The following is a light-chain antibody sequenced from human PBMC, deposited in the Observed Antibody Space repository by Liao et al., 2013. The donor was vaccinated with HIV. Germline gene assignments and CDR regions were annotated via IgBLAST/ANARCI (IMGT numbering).Light chain of an antibody. CDR3: QAWDSNSLYV. CDR2: YDT. Sequence: SYELTQPPSVSVAPGKTARITCGGDNIGDKGVHWYQQKPGQAPTLVIYYDTNRPSGIPERFSGSNPGITATLTISRTQAVDEADYFCQAWDSNSLYVFGTGTKVTVL. J-gene: IGLJ1*01. V-gene: IGLV3-21*01. CDR1: NIGDKG.